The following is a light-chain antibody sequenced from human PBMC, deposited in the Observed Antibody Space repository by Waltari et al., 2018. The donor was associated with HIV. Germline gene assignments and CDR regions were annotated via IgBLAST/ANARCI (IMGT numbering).Light chain of an antibody. Sequence: DIVMTQSPDSLAVSLGERATINCQSSQSVLYSSNNKNYLAWYQQKPGQPPKLLIYWASTRESGVPDRFSGSGSGTDFTLTISSLQAEDVAVYYCQQYYRPPYSFGQGTELEI. J-gene: IGKJ2*01. V-gene: IGKV4-1*01. CDR2: WAS. CDR1: QSVLYSSNNKNY. CDR3: QQYYRPPYS.